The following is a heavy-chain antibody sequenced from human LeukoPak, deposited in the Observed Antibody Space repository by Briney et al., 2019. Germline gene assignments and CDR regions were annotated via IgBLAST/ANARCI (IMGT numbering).Heavy chain of an antibody. CDR1: GYTFTSYD. J-gene: IGHJ6*02. D-gene: IGHD6-13*01. CDR2: MNPNSGNT. CDR3: ARVGAAAGRKTARRLYYGMDV. Sequence: ASVKVSCKASGYTFTSYDINWVRQATGQGLEWMGWMNPNSGNTGYAQKFQGRVTMTRNTSISTAYMELSSLRSEDTAAYYCARVGAAAGRKTARRLYYGMDVWGQGTTVTVSS. V-gene: IGHV1-8*01.